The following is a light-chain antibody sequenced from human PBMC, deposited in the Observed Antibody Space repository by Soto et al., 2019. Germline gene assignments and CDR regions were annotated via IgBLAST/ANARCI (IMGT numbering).Light chain of an antibody. V-gene: IGLV1-47*02. J-gene: IGLJ2*01. CDR3: AAWDGSLRGRV. Sequence: QSVLTQPPSVSAAPGQTVTVSCSGNKSNVGRNYVSWYQQFPGTAPRLLIHSDTQRPSGVPDRFSGSKSGTSASLAISGLRSEDEADYYCAAWDGSLRGRVFGGGTKLTVL. CDR2: SDT. CDR1: KSNVGRNY.